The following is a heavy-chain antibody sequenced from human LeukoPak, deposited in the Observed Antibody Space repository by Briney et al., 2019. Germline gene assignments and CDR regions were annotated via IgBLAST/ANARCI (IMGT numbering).Heavy chain of an antibody. D-gene: IGHD3-22*01. Sequence: SVKVSCKASGGTFSSYAISWVRQAPGQGLEWMGGIIPIFGTANYAQKFQGRVTITADESTSTAYMELSSLRSEDTAVYYCARYYDSSGYRAYNWFDPWGQGTLVTVSS. CDR1: GGTFSSYA. CDR2: IIPIFGTA. J-gene: IGHJ5*02. V-gene: IGHV1-69*13. CDR3: ARYYDSSGYRAYNWFDP.